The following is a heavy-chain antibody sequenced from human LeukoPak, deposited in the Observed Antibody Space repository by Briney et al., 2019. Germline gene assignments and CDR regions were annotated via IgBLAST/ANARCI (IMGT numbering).Heavy chain of an antibody. CDR1: GYTFTSYD. CDR2: MNPNSGNT. D-gene: IGHD6-19*01. J-gene: IGHJ4*02. V-gene: IGHV1-8*01. Sequence: ASVKVSCKASGYTFTSYDINWVRQATGQGLEWMGWMNPNSGNTGYAQKFQGRISMTRNTSMSTAYMELSSLRAEDTAVYYCARGGANSVWYYYFDYWGQGTLVTVSS. CDR3: ARGGANSVWYYYFDY.